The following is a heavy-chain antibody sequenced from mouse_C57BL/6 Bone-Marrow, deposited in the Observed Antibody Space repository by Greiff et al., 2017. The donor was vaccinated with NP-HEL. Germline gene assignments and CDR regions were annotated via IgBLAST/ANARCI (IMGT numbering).Heavy chain of an antibody. V-gene: IGHV5-6*01. D-gene: IGHD2-5*01. CDR1: GFTFSSYG. J-gene: IGHJ2*01. CDR2: ISSGGSYP. Sequence: EVQGVESGGDLVKPGGSLKLSCAASGFTFSSYGMSWVRQTPDKRLEWVATISSGGSYPYYTDSVKGRFTISRDNAKNTLYLQMSSLKSEDTAMYYCARHYYSNYVDYWGQGTTLTVSS. CDR3: ARHYYSNYVDY.